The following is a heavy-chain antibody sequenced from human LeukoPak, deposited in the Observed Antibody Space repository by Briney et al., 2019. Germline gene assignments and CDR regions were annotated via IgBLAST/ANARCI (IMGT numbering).Heavy chain of an antibody. CDR2: ISSSSSYI. Sequence: PGGSLRLSCAASGFTFSSYSMNWVRQAPGKGLEWVSSISSSSSYIYYADSVKGRFTISRDNAKNSLYLQMNSLRAEDTAVYYCARAYCSSTSCYPYYYYYGMDVWGQGTTVTVS. D-gene: IGHD2-2*01. CDR1: GFTFSSYS. J-gene: IGHJ6*02. V-gene: IGHV3-21*01. CDR3: ARAYCSSTSCYPYYYYYGMDV.